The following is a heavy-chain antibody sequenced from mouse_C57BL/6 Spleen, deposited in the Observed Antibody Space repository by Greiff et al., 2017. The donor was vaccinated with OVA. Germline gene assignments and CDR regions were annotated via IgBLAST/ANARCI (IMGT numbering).Heavy chain of an antibody. CDR1: GFSLSTSGMG. D-gene: IGHD2-4*01. CDR2: IYWDDDK. Sequence: QVTLKVSGPGILQSSQTLSLTCSFSGFSLSTSGMGVSWIRQPSGKGLEWLAHIYWDDDKRYNPSLKSRLTISNDTSRNQVFLKITSVYTADTATYYCARSGGIYYDYDYAMDYWGQGTSVTVSS. V-gene: IGHV8-12*01. J-gene: IGHJ4*01. CDR3: ARSGGIYYDYDYAMDY.